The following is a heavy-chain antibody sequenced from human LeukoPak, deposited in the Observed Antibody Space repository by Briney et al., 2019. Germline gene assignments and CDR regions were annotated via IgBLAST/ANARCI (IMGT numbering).Heavy chain of an antibody. D-gene: IGHD1-14*01. CDR1: GGSISSGGYS. J-gene: IGHJ5*02. Sequence: SQTLSLTCAVSGGSISSGGYSWSWIRQPPGKGLEWIGYIYHSGSTYYNPSLKSRVTISVDRSKNQFPLKLSSVTAADTAVYYCARERKENWFDPWGQGTLVTVSS. CDR2: IYHSGST. V-gene: IGHV4-30-2*01. CDR3: ARERKENWFDP.